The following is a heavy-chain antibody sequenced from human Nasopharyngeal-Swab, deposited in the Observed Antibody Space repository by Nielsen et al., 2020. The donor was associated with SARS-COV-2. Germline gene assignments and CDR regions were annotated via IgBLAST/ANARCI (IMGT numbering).Heavy chain of an antibody. CDR3: ARGGYSSSQLAFDY. V-gene: IGHV1-46*01. Sequence: WVRQAPGQGLQWVGIINPSGGSTGYAQKFQGRVTMTRDTSTSTVYMELSSLRSEDTAVYYCARGGYSSSQLAFDYWGQGTLVTVSS. CDR2: INPSGGST. J-gene: IGHJ4*02. D-gene: IGHD6-19*01.